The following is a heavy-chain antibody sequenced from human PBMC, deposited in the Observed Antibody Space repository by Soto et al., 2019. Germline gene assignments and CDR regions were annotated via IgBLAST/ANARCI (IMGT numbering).Heavy chain of an antibody. CDR1: GGSISSYY. CDR3: ARGAGWYDY. V-gene: IGHV4-59*01. D-gene: IGHD6-19*01. Sequence: SETLSLTCTVSGGSISSYYWSWIRQPPGKGLEWIAYIHYSGSTNYNPSLKSRVTISLDTSKNQFSLTVSSVTAADTAVYYCARGAGWYDYWGQGTLVTVSS. CDR2: IHYSGST. J-gene: IGHJ4*02.